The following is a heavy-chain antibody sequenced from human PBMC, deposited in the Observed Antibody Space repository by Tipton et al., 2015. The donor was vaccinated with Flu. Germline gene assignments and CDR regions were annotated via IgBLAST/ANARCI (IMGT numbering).Heavy chain of an antibody. J-gene: IGHJ3*01. CDR3: ARDRSRDYGDFQPYAFDL. CDR1: GYNFVEYY. D-gene: IGHD4-17*01. V-gene: IGHV1-46*01. CDR2: MNPSGGT. Sequence: QVQLVQSGAEVKKPGASVKVSCKASGYNFVEYYMHWVRQAPGQGPEWMGLMNPSGGTFYAQKFQGRVTMTRDTPTSTVYMDLSNLRSGDTAVYYCARDRSRDYGDFQPYAFDLWGQGTMVIFSS.